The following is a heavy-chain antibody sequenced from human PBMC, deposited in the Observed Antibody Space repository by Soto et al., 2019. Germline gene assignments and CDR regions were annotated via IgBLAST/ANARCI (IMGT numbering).Heavy chain of an antibody. CDR3: ARVRPNLWVGELPHYYYYAMDV. J-gene: IGHJ6*04. Sequence: SETLSLTCTVSGGSISSYYWSWIRQPPGKGLEWIGYIYYSGSTNYNPSLKSRVTISVDTSKNQFSLKLSSVTAADTAVYYCARVRPNLWVGELPHYYYYAMDVWGKGTTGTGSS. V-gene: IGHV4-59*08. D-gene: IGHD3-10*01. CDR2: IYYSGST. CDR1: GGSISSYY.